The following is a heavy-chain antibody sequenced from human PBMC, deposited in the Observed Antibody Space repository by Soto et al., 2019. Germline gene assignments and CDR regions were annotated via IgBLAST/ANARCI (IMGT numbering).Heavy chain of an antibody. CDR2: IIPIFGTA. V-gene: IGHV1-69*13. J-gene: IGHJ4*02. Sequence: SVKVSCKASGGTFSSYAISWVRQAPGQGLEWMGGIIPIFGTANYAQKFQGRVTITADESTSTAYMELSSLRSEDTAVYYCAREPLTGGTNFDYWGQGTPVTVSS. D-gene: IGHD3-16*01. CDR1: GGTFSSYA. CDR3: AREPLTGGTNFDY.